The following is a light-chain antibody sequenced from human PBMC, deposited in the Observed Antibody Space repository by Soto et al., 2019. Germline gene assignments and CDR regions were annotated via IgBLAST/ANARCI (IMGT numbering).Light chain of an antibody. V-gene: IGLV1-40*01. CDR2: SNN. Sequence: QSVLTQPPSVSGAPGQRVTISCTGSASNFGAGYDVHWYQQIPGTAPKLLIYSNNQRPSGVPDRFSGSKSGTSASLAISGLQSEDEADYYCAAWDDSLNGHVVFGGGTKVTVL. J-gene: IGLJ2*01. CDR3: AAWDDSLNGHVV. CDR1: ASNFGAGYD.